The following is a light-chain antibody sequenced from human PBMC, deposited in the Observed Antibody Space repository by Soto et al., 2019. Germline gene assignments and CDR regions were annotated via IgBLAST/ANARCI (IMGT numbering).Light chain of an antibody. CDR3: SSYTSSSTLVV. Sequence: QSALTQPASVSGSPGQSITISCTGTSSDVGAYNYVSWYQQHPGKAPKLMIYEVSNRPSGVSNRFSGSKSGNTASLTISGLQAEDEADYYCSSYTSSSTLVVFGGGTKLTFL. CDR2: EVS. J-gene: IGLJ2*01. CDR1: SSDVGAYNY. V-gene: IGLV2-14*01.